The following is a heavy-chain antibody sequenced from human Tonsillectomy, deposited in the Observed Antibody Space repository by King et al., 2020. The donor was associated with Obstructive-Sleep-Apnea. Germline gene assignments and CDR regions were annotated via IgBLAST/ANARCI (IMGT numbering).Heavy chain of an antibody. CDR2: ISYYGSNK. J-gene: IGHJ4*02. V-gene: IGHV3-30*04. D-gene: IGHD3-22*01. CDR3: ARDQPYYYDSSGYY. CDR1: GFTFSSYA. Sequence: VQLVESGGGVVQPGRSLRLSCAASGFTFSSYARHWVRQAPGKGLEWVAVISYYGSNKYYADSVKGQFTISRDNSKNTPYLQMNSLSAEDTAVYYCARDQPYYYDSSGYYWGQGTLVTVSS.